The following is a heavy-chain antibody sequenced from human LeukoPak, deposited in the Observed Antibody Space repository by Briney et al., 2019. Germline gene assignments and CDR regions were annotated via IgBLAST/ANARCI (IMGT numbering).Heavy chain of an antibody. CDR2: IHYSGST. J-gene: IGHJ4*02. Sequence: PSQTLSLTCTVSGDSISSGDHYWSWLRQPPGTGLEWIGYIHYSGSTYYNPSVKSRVIISVAMSKNQFSLSLDSLTAADSAVYCARAAADTNSWYYFDYWGQGTLVTVSS. V-gene: IGHV4-30-4*01. D-gene: IGHD2/OR15-2a*01. CDR3: ARAAADTNSWYYFDY. CDR1: GDSISSGDHY.